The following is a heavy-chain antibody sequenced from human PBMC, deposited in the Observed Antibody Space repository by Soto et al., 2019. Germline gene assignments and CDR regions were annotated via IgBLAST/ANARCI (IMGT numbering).Heavy chain of an antibody. Sequence: PSDTLSLTCSVSGDSISNYYWSWIRQPPGKGLEWIGYMYYSGSRNYNPSLNSRVTISVDTSKNQFSLKLSSVTAADTAVYYCTRGDRLRLRNWFDHWGQGILVTVSS. CDR1: GDSISNYY. J-gene: IGHJ5*02. V-gene: IGHV4-59*01. CDR3: TRGDRLRLRNWFDH. CDR2: MYYSGSR. D-gene: IGHD3-16*01.